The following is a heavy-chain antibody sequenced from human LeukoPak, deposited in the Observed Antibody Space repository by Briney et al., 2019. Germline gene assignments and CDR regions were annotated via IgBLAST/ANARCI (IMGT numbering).Heavy chain of an antibody. V-gene: IGHV3-30*02. D-gene: IGHD6-13*01. J-gene: IGHJ4*02. CDR1: GFAFSSYG. CDR3: AKFGRYSSSWFDY. Sequence: PGGSLRLSCAASGFAFSSYGMHWVRQAPGRGLEGVAFIRYDGSNKYYADSVKGRFTISRDNSKNTLYLQMNSLRAEDTAVYYFAKFGRYSSSWFDYWGQGTLVTVSS. CDR2: IRYDGSNK.